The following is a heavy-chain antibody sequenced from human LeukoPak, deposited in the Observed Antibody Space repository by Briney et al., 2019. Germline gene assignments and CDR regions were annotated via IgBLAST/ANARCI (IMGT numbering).Heavy chain of an antibody. CDR3: ARHGYTASHYFLDY. V-gene: IGHV4-4*07. CDR2: IYTTGKT. J-gene: IGHJ4*02. CDR1: SGSINSYY. D-gene: IGHD3-16*01. Sequence: SETLSLTCTVSSGSINSYYWGRVRQPAGRGLEWIGRIYTTGKTDYNPSLKSRLTMSVDTSKRQFSLNLTSVTAADTAIYYCARHGYTASHYFLDYWSQGTLVTVSS.